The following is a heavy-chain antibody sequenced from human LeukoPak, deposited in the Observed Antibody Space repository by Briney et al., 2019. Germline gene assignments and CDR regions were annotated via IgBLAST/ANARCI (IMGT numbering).Heavy chain of an antibody. Sequence: SETLSLTCTVSGGSISRYYWDWIRQTPGERLEWIGWIHYSGSTFYNPSLESRVAMSVDTSKNHISLKMNSVTAADTATYYCXXXXXXXXSGYFVVDYWGQGALVTVSS. V-gene: IGHV4-59*01. CDR3: XXXXXXXXSGYFVVDY. CDR1: GGSISRYY. J-gene: IGHJ4*02. D-gene: IGHD3-22*01. CDR2: IHYSGST.